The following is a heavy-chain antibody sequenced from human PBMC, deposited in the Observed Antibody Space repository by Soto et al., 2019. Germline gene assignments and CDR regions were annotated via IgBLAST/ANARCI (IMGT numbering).Heavy chain of an antibody. D-gene: IGHD3-3*01. Sequence: SVKVSCKTSGDTFSNQAISCVRQSPVHWLEWMGGIIPLFDSASYAQRSHDRVTITADKFTNTVYMELRSLTSEDTAVYYCAASTFQSGVSGYFHLDHWGQGTLVTVSS. V-gene: IGHV1-69*06. CDR3: AASTFQSGVSGYFHLDH. J-gene: IGHJ4*02. CDR2: IIPLFDSA. CDR1: GDTFSNQA.